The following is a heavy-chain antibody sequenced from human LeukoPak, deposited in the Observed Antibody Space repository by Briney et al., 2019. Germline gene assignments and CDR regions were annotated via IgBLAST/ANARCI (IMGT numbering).Heavy chain of an antibody. CDR1: GFPVSTNY. J-gene: IGHJ4*02. V-gene: IGHV3-53*01. CDR3: ARELAAAAN. Sequence: GGSLRLSCAASGFPVSTNYMSWVRQAPGKGLEWVSIIYSGGSTYYADSVKGRFTISRDNSKNTLYLQMNSLRVEDTAVYYCARELAAAANWGQGTLVTVSS. CDR2: IYSGGST. D-gene: IGHD6-13*01.